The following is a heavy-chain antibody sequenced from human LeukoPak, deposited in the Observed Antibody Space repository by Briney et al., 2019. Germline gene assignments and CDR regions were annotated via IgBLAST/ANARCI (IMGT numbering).Heavy chain of an antibody. CDR1: GYTFSSYD. Sequence: EASVKVSCKASGYTFSSYDIAWVRQAPGQGLEWVGWINTYNGDTNYAQKLQGRVTMTTDTSASTAYMELRNLRSDDTAVYYCARDLLKWLDSGWFDPWGQGTLVTVSS. J-gene: IGHJ5*02. CDR3: ARDLLKWLDSGWFDP. CDR2: INTYNGDT. D-gene: IGHD6-19*01. V-gene: IGHV1-18*01.